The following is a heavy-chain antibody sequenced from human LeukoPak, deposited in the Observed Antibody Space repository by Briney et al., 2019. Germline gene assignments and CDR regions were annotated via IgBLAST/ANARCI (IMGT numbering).Heavy chain of an antibody. D-gene: IGHD3-10*01. Sequence: GGSLRLSCAASGFIFSSHSMNWVRQAPGKGLEWVSAISSSSTYTKYADSVKGRFTISRDNAKTSVYLQMDSLRAEDTAVYYCAKVGTGNQYGSGDFDLWGQGILVTVSS. CDR3: AKVGTGNQYGSGDFDL. V-gene: IGHV3-21*01. J-gene: IGHJ4*02. CDR2: ISSSSTYT. CDR1: GFIFSSHS.